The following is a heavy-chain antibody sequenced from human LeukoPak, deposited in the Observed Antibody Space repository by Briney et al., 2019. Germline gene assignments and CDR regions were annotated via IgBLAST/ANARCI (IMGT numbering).Heavy chain of an antibody. V-gene: IGHV3-9*01. CDR3: ARDDYSPGRAHYFDY. CDR1: GFTFDDYA. CDR2: ISWNSGSV. Sequence: GGSLRFSCAASGFTFDDYAMHWVRQAPGKGLEWVSGISWNSGSVGYADSVKGRFTISRDNAKNSLYLQMNSLRAEDTALYYCARDDYSPGRAHYFDYWGQGTLVTVSS. D-gene: IGHD4-11*01. J-gene: IGHJ4*02.